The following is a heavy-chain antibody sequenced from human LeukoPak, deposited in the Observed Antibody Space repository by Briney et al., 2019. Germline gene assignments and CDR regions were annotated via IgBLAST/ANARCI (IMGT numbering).Heavy chain of an antibody. CDR1: GDSISSSSSY. CDR3: ARLKNYYDSSGYYYLDY. D-gene: IGHD3-22*01. Sequence: SETLSLTCTVSGDSISSSSSYWGWIRQPPGEGLEWIGSIYYSGSTYYNTSLKSRVTISVDTSKNQFSLKLSSVTAADTAVYYCARLKNYYDSSGYYYLDYWGQGTLVTVSS. V-gene: IGHV4-39*07. CDR2: IYYSGST. J-gene: IGHJ4*02.